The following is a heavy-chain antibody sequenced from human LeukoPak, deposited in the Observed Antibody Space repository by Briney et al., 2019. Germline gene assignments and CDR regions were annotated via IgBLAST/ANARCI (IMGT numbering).Heavy chain of an antibody. J-gene: IGHJ4*02. D-gene: IGHD3-22*01. CDR1: GGSISSSSYY. CDR2: IYYSGST. V-gene: IGHV4-39*07. CDR3: ATLQSSGYDYSDY. Sequence: SETLSLTCTVSGGSISSSSYYWGWIRQPPGKGLEWIGSIYYSGSTYYNPSLKSRVTISVDTSKNQFSLKLSSVTAADTAVYYCATLQSSGYDYSDYWGQGTLVTVSS.